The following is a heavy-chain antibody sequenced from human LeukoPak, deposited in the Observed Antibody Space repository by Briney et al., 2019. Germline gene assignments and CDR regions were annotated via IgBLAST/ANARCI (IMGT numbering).Heavy chain of an antibody. D-gene: IGHD3-22*01. V-gene: IGHV3-11*01. J-gene: IGHJ4*02. Sequence: GGSLRLSCAASGFTFSDYYMSWIRQAPGKGLEWVSYISSSGSTIYYADSVKGRFTISRDKAKNSLYLKMNSLRAEDTAVYYCARDHYYDSSGYFLGYWGQGTLVTVSS. CDR2: ISSSGSTI. CDR3: ARDHYYDSSGYFLGY. CDR1: GFTFSDYY.